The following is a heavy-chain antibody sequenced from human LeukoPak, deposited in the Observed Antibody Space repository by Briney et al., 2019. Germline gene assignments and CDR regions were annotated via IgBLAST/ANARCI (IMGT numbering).Heavy chain of an antibody. J-gene: IGHJ4*02. CDR2: IYTSGST. V-gene: IGHV4-4*07. CDR1: GGSISSYY. Sequence: PSETLSLTCTVSGGSISSYYWSWIRQPAGKGLEWIGRIYTSGSTNYNPSLKSRVTMSVDTSKNQFSLKLSSVTAADTAMYYCARGGRIVGASPPDYWGQGTLVTVSS. CDR3: ARGGRIVGASPPDY. D-gene: IGHD1-26*01.